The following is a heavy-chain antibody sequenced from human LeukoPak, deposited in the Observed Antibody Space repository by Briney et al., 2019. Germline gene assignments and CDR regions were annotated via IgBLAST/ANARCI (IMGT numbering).Heavy chain of an antibody. CDR3: AKAVVVVVAATSDY. CDR2: ISGSGGST. J-gene: IGHJ4*02. Sequence: GGSLRLSCAASGFTFSNYAMSWVRQAPGKGLEWVLGISGSGGSTYYADSVKGRFTISRDNSKNTLYLQMNSLRAEDTAVYYCAKAVVVVVAATSDYWGQGTLVSVSS. CDR1: GFTFSNYA. D-gene: IGHD2-15*01. V-gene: IGHV3-23*01.